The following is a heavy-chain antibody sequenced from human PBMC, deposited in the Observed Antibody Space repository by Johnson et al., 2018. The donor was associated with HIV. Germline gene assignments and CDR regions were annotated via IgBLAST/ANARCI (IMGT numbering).Heavy chain of an antibody. CDR2: IYSGGST. Sequence: VQLVESGGGLVQPGGSLRLSCAASGFTVSRNYMNWVRQAPGKGLEWVSVIYSGGSTYYADSVKGRFTISRDSSKNTLYLQMNSLRAEDTAMYYCARQLGSDAFDIWGQGTMVTVSS. CDR3: ARQLGSDAFDI. D-gene: IGHD7-27*01. CDR1: GFTVSRNY. V-gene: IGHV3-66*02. J-gene: IGHJ3*02.